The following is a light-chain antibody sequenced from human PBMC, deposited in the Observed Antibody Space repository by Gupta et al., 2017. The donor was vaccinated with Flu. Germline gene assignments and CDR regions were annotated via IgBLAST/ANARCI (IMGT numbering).Light chain of an antibody. V-gene: IGLV3-21*03. CDR3: QVWYSSDDHVA. Sequence: GKTASLTCGGNKIGIKSVPWYQQKPGQAPVLVVHDDSDRPSGIPERLSGSNSENTATLTIRRVEAGDEADYYCQVWYSSDDHVAFGGGTKLTVL. CDR2: DDS. CDR1: KIGIKS. J-gene: IGLJ2*01.